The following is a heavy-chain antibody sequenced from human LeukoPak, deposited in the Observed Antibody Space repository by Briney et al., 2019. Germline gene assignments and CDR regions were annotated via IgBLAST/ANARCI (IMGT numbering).Heavy chain of an antibody. CDR1: GGTFSSYA. CDR3: ARGGCSSTSCYPEGN. D-gene: IGHD2-2*01. CDR2: IIPILGIA. J-gene: IGHJ4*02. V-gene: IGHV1-69*04. Sequence: GSSVKVSCKASGGTFSSYAISWVRQAPGQGLEWMGRIIPILGIANYAKKFQGRVTITADKSTSTAYMELSSLRSEDTAVYYCARGGCSSTSCYPEGNWGQGTLVTVSS.